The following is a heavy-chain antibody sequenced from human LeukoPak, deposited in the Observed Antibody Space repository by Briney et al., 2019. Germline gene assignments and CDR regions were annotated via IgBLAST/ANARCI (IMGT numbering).Heavy chain of an antibody. CDR2: ISPSRSYI. CDR1: GLTVSSNY. V-gene: IGHV3-21*06. CDR3: VRGVGVSRFNYFDP. J-gene: IGHJ5*02. D-gene: IGHD6-13*01. Sequence: GGSLRLSCAASGLTVSSNYMSWVRQAPGKGLEWVSSISPSRSYIYYADSVKGRFTISRDNAKNSLYLQMNSLRDDDTAVYYCVRGVGVSRFNYFDPWGQGTLVIVSS.